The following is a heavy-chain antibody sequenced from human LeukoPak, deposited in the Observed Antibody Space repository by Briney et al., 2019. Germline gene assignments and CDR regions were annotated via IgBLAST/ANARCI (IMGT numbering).Heavy chain of an antibody. CDR2: IYPGDSDT. J-gene: IGHJ4*01. V-gene: IGHV5-51*01. CDR3: ARQRAATSTFTPVFFDF. CDR1: GYRFTSYW. Sequence: NLGESLKISCKGSGYRFTSYWIGWVRQVPGKGLEWMGIIYPGDSDTRYSPSFQGQVTISADKSISTAYLQWSSLKASDTAMYYCARQRAATSTFTPVFFDFWGHGTLVTVSS. D-gene: IGHD6-13*01.